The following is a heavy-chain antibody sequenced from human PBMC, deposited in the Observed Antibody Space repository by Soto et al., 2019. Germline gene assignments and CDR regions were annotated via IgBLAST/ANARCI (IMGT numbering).Heavy chain of an antibody. CDR2: MNPNSGNT. V-gene: IGHV1-8*01. J-gene: IGHJ6*02. CDR3: SYCSGGSCTHNAFDV. D-gene: IGHD2-15*01. Sequence: RASVKVSCKASGYTFTSYDINWVRQATGQGLEWMGWMNPNSGNTGYAQKFQGRVTMTRNTSISTAYMELSSLRSEDTAVYYCSYCSGGSCTHNAFDVWGQGTTVTVSS. CDR1: GYTFTSYD.